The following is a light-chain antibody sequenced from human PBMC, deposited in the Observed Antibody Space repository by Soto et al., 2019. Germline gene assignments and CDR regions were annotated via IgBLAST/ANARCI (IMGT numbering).Light chain of an antibody. CDR1: QNVFSY. CDR3: QQRSDWPRT. J-gene: IGKJ1*01. Sequence: EIVLTQSPATLSLSPGERATLSCRASQNVFSYLVWYQQKPGQAPRLLIYDAYNRATGIPARFSGSGSGTDFTLTISSLEPEDFAIYYCQQRSDWPRTFGQGTKVEIK. CDR2: DAY. V-gene: IGKV3-11*01.